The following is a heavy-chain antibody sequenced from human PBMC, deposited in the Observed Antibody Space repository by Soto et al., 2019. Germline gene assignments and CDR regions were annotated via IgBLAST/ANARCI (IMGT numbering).Heavy chain of an antibody. CDR2: VSHDGRNT. V-gene: IGHV3-30*03. CDR3: ATGGRQWLVTSDFIY. Sequence: VQLVESGGGVVQPGRSLRLSCAASGFTFSDYAMHWVRQAPGKGLEWVAVVSHDGRNTHYADSVKGRFTISRDSSKNTVALEMNSLRAEDPAVYYCATGGRQWLVTSDFIYWGQGALVTVSS. CDR1: GFTFSDYA. D-gene: IGHD6-19*01. J-gene: IGHJ4*02.